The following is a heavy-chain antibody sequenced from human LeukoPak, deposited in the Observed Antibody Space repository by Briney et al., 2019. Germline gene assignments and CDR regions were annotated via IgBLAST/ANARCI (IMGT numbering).Heavy chain of an antibody. V-gene: IGHV4-61*02. J-gene: IGHJ5*02. Sequence: SQTLSLTCTVSGGSISSGSYYWSWIRQPAGKGLEWIGRIYTSGSTNYNPSLKSRLTISVDTSKNQFSLKLSSVTAADTAVYYCARDYNWFDPWGQGTLVTVSS. CDR2: IYTSGST. CDR1: GGSISSGSYY. CDR3: ARDYNWFDP.